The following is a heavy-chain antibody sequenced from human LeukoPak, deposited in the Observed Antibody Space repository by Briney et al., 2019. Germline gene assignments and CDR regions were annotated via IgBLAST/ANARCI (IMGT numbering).Heavy chain of an antibody. Sequence: GGSLRLSCAASGLTLSSDAMSWVRQAPGKGLEWVSSISDSGDDTYYADSVRGRFTISRDNSKNTLYLQMNGLRAEDTAAYYCAEAGRYTIVRGNYFYYYGMDVWGPGTTVTVSS. CDR1: GLTLSSDA. V-gene: IGHV3-23*01. D-gene: IGHD3-10*01. CDR3: AEAGRYTIVRGNYFYYYGMDV. CDR2: ISDSGDDT. J-gene: IGHJ6*02.